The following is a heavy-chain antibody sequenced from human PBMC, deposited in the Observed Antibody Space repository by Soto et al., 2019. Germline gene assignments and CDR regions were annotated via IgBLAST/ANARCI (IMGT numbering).Heavy chain of an antibody. Sequence: VQLAESGGGVVQPGRSLRLSCVASGFSFSSYGMSWVRQAPGKGLEWVAVISNDGNYEFYANSVKGRFTISRDNSKSTLHLQMNSLKLEDTALYFCVRGRGASGLDPNCYMFDSWGQGNLVTVS. CDR2: ISNDGNYE. CDR1: GFSFSSYG. J-gene: IGHJ4*02. V-gene: IGHV3-30*03. D-gene: IGHD2-2*01. CDR3: VRGRGASGLDPNCYMFDS.